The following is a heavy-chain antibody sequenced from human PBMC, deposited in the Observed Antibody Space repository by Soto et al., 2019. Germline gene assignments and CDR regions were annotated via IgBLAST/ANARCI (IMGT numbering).Heavy chain of an antibody. Sequence: SETLSLTCTVSGGSISSSSYWGWIRQPPGKGLEWIGSIYSIGSTYYNPSLKSRVTISVDTSKNQFSLKLSSVTAADTAVYYCRRSSRYSTDVWGQGSTVTVSS. V-gene: IGHV4-39*01. CDR1: GGSISSSSY. CDR2: IYSIGST. CDR3: RRSSRYSTDV. D-gene: IGHD6-13*01. J-gene: IGHJ6*02.